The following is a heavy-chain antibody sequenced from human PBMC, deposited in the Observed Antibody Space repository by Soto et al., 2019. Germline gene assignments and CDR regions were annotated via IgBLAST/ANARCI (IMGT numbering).Heavy chain of an antibody. Sequence: SETLSLTCTVSGGSISSGDYYWSWFRQPPGKGLEWIGYIYYSATTYYNPSLKSRLTISIDTSKNQFSLKLSSVTAADTAMYFCARGFRGVYFDFWGQGTLVTVSS. V-gene: IGHV4-30-4*01. D-gene: IGHD3-10*01. CDR1: GGSISSGDYY. CDR2: IYYSATT. J-gene: IGHJ4*02. CDR3: ARGFRGVYFDF.